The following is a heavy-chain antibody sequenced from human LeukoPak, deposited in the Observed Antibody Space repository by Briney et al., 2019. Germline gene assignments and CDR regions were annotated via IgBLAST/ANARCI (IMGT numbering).Heavy chain of an antibody. J-gene: IGHJ4*02. V-gene: IGHV3-30*18. Sequence: GRSLRLSCAASGFTFSSYGMHWVRQAPGKGLEWVAVISYDGSNKYYADSVKGRFTISRDNSKNTLYLQMNSLRAEDTAVYYCAKGPRRTAVLRYFDWLFGYWGQGTLATVSS. CDR2: ISYDGSNK. CDR1: GFTFSSYG. CDR3: AKGPRRTAVLRYFDWLFGY. D-gene: IGHD3-9*01.